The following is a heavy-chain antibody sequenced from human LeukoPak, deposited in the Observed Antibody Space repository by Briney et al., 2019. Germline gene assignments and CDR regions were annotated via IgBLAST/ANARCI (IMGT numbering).Heavy chain of an antibody. CDR3: ARDHSSSPGSFDY. D-gene: IGHD6-13*01. J-gene: IGHJ4*02. CDR1: GGSISSGGYY. V-gene: IGHV4-30-4*08. Sequence: SETLSLTCTVSGGSISSGGYYWSWIRQHPGKGLEWIGYIYYSGSTYYNPSLKSRVTISVDTSKNQFSLKLSSVTAADTAVYYCARDHSSSPGSFDYWGQGTLVTVSS. CDR2: IYYSGST.